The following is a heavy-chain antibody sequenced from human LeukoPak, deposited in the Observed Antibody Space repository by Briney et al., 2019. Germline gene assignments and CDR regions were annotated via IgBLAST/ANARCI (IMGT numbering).Heavy chain of an antibody. V-gene: IGHV4-4*07. D-gene: IGHD3-3*01. CDR3: ATTTSILAFDI. CDR1: GDSISSYY. Sequence: SETLSLTCTVSGDSISSYYSNWIRQPPGKGLEYIGRIYSTGSTNYNPSLKSRVTMSVDTSKNHFSLKLSSVTAADTAVYYCATTTSILAFDIWGQGTMVTVSS. J-gene: IGHJ3*02. CDR2: IYSTGST.